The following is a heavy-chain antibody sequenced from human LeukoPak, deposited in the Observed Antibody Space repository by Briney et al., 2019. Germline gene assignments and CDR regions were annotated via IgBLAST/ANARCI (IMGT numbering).Heavy chain of an antibody. Sequence: GGSLRLSCAASGFTFSSCGMHWVRQAPGKGLEWVAVIWYDGSNKYYADSVKGRFTISRDNSKNTLYLQMNSLRAEDTAVYYCARDRPLYGMDVWGQGTTVTVSS. V-gene: IGHV3-33*01. CDR3: ARDRPLYGMDV. CDR1: GFTFSSCG. CDR2: IWYDGSNK. J-gene: IGHJ6*02.